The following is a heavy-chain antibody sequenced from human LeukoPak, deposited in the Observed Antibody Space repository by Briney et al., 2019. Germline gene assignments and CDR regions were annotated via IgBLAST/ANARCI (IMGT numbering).Heavy chain of an antibody. D-gene: IGHD2-15*01. Sequence: SETLSLTCAVYGGSFSGYYWSWIRQPPGKGLEWIGEINHSGSTNHNPSLKSRVTISVDTSKNQFSLKLSSVTAADTVVYYCARLCSGGSCYYYYMDVWGKGTTVTVSS. CDR1: GGSFSGYY. J-gene: IGHJ6*03. CDR3: ARLCSGGSCYYYYMDV. V-gene: IGHV4-34*01. CDR2: INHSGST.